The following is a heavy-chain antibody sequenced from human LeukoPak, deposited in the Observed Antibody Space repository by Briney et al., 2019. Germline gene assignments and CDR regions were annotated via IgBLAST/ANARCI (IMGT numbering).Heavy chain of an antibody. D-gene: IGHD3-10*01. V-gene: IGHV3-30*18. CDR1: RFTFSSYG. CDR2: ISYDGSNK. J-gene: IGHJ6*04. Sequence: GGSLRLSCAASRFTFSSYGMHWVRQAPGKGLEWVAVISYDGSNKYYADSVKGRFTISRDNSKNTLYLQMNSLRAEDTAVYYCAKVSGSGLDVWGKGTTVTVSS. CDR3: AKVSGSGLDV.